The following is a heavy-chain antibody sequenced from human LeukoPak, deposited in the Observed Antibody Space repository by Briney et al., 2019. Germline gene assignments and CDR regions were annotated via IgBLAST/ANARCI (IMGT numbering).Heavy chain of an antibody. CDR1: GFTFSSYA. D-gene: IGHD1-26*01. Sequence: GGSLRLSCAASGFTFSSYAMSWVRQAPGEGLEWVSAISGSGGSTYYADSVKGRFTISRDNSKNTLYLQMNSLRAEDTAVYYCAKWELLLYDAFDIWGQGTMVTVSS. CDR2: ISGSGGST. J-gene: IGHJ3*02. V-gene: IGHV3-23*01. CDR3: AKWELLLYDAFDI.